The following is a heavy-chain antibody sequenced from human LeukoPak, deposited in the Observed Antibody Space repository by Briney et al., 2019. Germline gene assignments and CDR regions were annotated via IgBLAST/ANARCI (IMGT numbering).Heavy chain of an antibody. V-gene: IGHV3-11*04. D-gene: IGHD2-15*01. CDR2: ISSSGSTI. CDR3: ARYCSGGSCSLQDAFDI. J-gene: IGHJ3*02. CDR1: GFTFSDYY. Sequence: GGSLRLSCAASGFTFSDYYMSWIRRAPGKGLEWVSYISSSGSTIYYADSVKGRFTISRDNAKNSLYLQMNSLRAEDTAVYYCARYCSGGSCSLQDAFDIWGQGTMVTVSS.